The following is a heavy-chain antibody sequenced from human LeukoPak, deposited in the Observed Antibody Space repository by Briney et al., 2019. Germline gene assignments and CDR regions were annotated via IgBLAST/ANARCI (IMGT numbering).Heavy chain of an antibody. D-gene: IGHD3-22*01. V-gene: IGHV3-72*01. CDR1: GFMFRDHY. J-gene: IGHJ4*02. CDR2: TRNKANSYTT. Sequence: PGGSLRLSCVASGFMFRDHYMDWVRQAPGEGLEWVGRTRNKANSYTTEYAASVKGRFTISRDDSKNSLYLQMNSLKTEDTAVYYCARVQTYDSSGYYDYWGQGTLVTVSS. CDR3: ARVQTYDSSGYYDY.